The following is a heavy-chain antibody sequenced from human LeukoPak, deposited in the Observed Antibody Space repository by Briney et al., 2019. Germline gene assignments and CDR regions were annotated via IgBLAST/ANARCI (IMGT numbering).Heavy chain of an antibody. CDR1: GGSSSSYY. J-gene: IGHJ4*02. CDR2: IYYSGST. V-gene: IGHV4-59*01. Sequence: SETLSLTCTVSGGSSSSYYWSWIRQPPGKGLEWIGNIYYSGSTNYNPSLKSRVTISVDTSTNQFSLKLSSVTAADTAVYYCARSASPGYSSGWYHVDYWGQGTLVTVAS. D-gene: IGHD6-19*01. CDR3: ARSASPGYSSGWYHVDY.